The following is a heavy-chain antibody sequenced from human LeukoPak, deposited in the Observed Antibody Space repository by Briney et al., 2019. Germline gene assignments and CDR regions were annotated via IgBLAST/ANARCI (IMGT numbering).Heavy chain of an antibody. D-gene: IGHD3-9*01. CDR2: IYYSGST. V-gene: IGHV4-31*03. J-gene: IGHJ4*02. CDR3: ARDLYDIGLDY. Sequence: SETLSLTCTVSGGSISSGGYYWSWIRQHPGKGLEWIGYIYYSGSTYYNPSLKSRVTISVDTSKNQFSLKLSSVTAAATAVYYCARDLYDIGLDYWGQGTLVTVSS. CDR1: GGSISSGGYY.